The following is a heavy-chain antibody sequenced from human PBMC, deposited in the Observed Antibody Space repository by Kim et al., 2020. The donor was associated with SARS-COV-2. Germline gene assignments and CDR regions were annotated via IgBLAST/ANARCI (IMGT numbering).Heavy chain of an antibody. J-gene: IGHJ6*02. CDR2: INHSGST. CDR1: GGSFSGYY. CDR3: ARGRNYYGMDV. Sequence: SETLSLTCAVYGGSFSGYYWSWIRQPPGKGLEWIGEINHSGSTNYNPSLKSRVTISVDTSKNQFSLKLSSVTAADTALYYCARGRNYYGMDVWGQGTTVTVSS. V-gene: IGHV4-34*01.